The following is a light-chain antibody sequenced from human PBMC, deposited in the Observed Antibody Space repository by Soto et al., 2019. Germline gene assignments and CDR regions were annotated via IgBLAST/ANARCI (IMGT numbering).Light chain of an antibody. Sequence: EIVMTQSPATLSVSPGERATLSCRASQSGSNNLAWYQQKAGQAPRLLIYGASTRATGIPARFSGSGSATEFTLTISSLQSEDVAVYYCQQYNNWPPWTFGQGTKVEIK. CDR2: GAS. J-gene: IGKJ1*01. V-gene: IGKV3-15*01. CDR1: QSGSNN. CDR3: QQYNNWPPWT.